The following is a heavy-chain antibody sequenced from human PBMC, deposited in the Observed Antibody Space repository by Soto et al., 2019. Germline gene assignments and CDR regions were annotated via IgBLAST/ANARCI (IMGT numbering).Heavy chain of an antibody. V-gene: IGHV4-39*01. Sequence: SETLSLTCTVSGGSISSSSYYWGWIRQPPGKGLEWIGSIYYSGSTYYNPSLKSRVTISVDTSKNQFSLKLSSVTAADTAVYYCATYGILTGYYRSYWYFDLWGRGTLVTVSS. D-gene: IGHD3-9*01. CDR1: GGSISSSSYY. CDR2: IYYSGST. J-gene: IGHJ2*01. CDR3: ATYGILTGYYRSYWYFDL.